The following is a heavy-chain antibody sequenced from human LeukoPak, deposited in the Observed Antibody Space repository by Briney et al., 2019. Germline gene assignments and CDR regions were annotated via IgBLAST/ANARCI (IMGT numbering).Heavy chain of an antibody. Sequence: SETLSLTCTVSGGSISSGGHYWGWIRQPPGKGLEWIGEINHSGSTNYNPSLKSRVTISVDTSKNQFSLKLSSVTAADTAVYYCARSIHQLLFRGAFDIWGQGTMVTVSS. CDR3: ARSIHQLLFRGAFDI. J-gene: IGHJ3*02. CDR2: INHSGST. D-gene: IGHD2-2*01. CDR1: GGSISSGGHY. V-gene: IGHV4-39*07.